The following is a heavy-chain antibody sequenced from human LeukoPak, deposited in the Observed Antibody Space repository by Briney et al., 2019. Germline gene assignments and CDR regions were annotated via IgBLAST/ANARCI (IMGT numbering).Heavy chain of an antibody. V-gene: IGHV4-61*05. CDR2: IYSSGST. Sequence: PSETLSLTCTVSGGSISSSSYYWGWIRQPPGKGLEWIGYIYSSGSTNYNPSLKSRVTISLDTSKNQFSLKLGFVTAADTAVYYCARGVAAPGTVGLSWFDPWGQGTLVTVSS. CDR1: GGSISSSSYY. J-gene: IGHJ5*02. D-gene: IGHD6-13*01. CDR3: ARGVAAPGTVGLSWFDP.